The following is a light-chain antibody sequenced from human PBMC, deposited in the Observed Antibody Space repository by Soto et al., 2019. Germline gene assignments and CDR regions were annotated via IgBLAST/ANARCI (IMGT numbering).Light chain of an antibody. Sequence: EIVLTQSPGTLSLSQGERATLPSGPGRFFPGTFLAGYQQKPGQAPILLIYDASRRATGIPDRFSGSGSGTDFTLTINRLEPEDFAVYYCQQYDSSWTFGQGTKVEIK. CDR3: QQYDSSWT. CDR1: RFFPGTF. J-gene: IGKJ1*01. V-gene: IGKV3-20*01. CDR2: DAS.